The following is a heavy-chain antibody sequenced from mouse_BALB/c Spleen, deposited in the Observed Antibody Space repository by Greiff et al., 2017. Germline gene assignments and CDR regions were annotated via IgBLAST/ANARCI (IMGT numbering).Heavy chain of an antibody. Sequence: EVMLVESGGGLVQPGGSLRLSCATSGFTFTDYYMSWVRQPPGKALEWLGFLRNKANGYTTEYSASVKGRFTISRDNSQSILYLQMNTLRAEDSATYYCARGITTYDFGDWGQGATLTVSS. V-gene: IGHV7-3*02. D-gene: IGHD1-1*01. J-gene: IGHJ2*01. CDR2: LRNKANGYTT. CDR1: GFTFTDYY. CDR3: ARGITTYDFGD.